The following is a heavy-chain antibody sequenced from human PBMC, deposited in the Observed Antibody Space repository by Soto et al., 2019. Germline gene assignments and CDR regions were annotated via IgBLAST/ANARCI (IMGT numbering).Heavy chain of an antibody. Sequence: PSETLSLTCTVSGGSISSNYYYWGWIRQPPGKGLEWIGSIYYSGSTYYNPSLKSRVTISVDTSKNQFSLKLSSVTAADTAVYYCARPSGSVGTPAALGQGTLVTVSS. D-gene: IGHD1-26*01. J-gene: IGHJ5*02. V-gene: IGHV4-39*01. CDR2: IYYSGST. CDR3: ARPSGSVGTPAA. CDR1: GGSISSNYYY.